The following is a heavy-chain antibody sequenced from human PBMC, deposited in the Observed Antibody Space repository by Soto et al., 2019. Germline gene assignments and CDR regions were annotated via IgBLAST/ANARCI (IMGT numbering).Heavy chain of an antibody. J-gene: IGHJ4*02. CDR2: ISGSGGST. D-gene: IGHD3-9*01. CDR1: GFTFSSYA. Sequence: GGSLRLSCAASGFTFSSYAMSWVRQAPGKGLEWVSAISGSGGSTYYADSVKGRFTISDDNSKNTLYLQMNSLRAEDTAVYYCAKDPSTPSRRPAPGLLRYFDWFGQGTPDDYWGQGTLVTVSS. CDR3: AKDPSTPSRRPAPGLLRYFDWFGQGTPDDY. V-gene: IGHV3-23*01.